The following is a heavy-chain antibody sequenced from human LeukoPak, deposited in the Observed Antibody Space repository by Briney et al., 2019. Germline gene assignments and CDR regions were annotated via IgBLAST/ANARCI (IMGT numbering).Heavy chain of an antibody. CDR1: GFTFSSFA. CDR2: ISSSGSTI. J-gene: IGHJ4*02. D-gene: IGHD3-22*01. Sequence: GGSLRLSCAASGFTFSSFAMSWVRQVPGKGLEWVSYISSSGSTIYYADSVKGRFTISRDNAKNSLYLQMNSLRAEDTAVYYCARVTDSSAFDYWGQGTLVTVSS. CDR3: ARVTDSSAFDY. V-gene: IGHV3-48*04.